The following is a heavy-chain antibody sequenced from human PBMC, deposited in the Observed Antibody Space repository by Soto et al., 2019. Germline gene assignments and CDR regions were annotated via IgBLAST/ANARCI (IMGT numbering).Heavy chain of an antibody. Sequence: QAHLVQSGPEVKKPGASVKVSCKGSGYIFTSYGIAWVRQAPGQGLEWMGWISAHNGKTENAQKFQGRVTVTRDTSTSTAYLELRRLRSDDTALYYCARGRYEDYWGQGDRVTVSS. CDR3: ARGRYEDY. CDR2: ISAHNGKT. V-gene: IGHV1-18*01. CDR1: GYIFTSYG. J-gene: IGHJ4*02. D-gene: IGHD3-3*01.